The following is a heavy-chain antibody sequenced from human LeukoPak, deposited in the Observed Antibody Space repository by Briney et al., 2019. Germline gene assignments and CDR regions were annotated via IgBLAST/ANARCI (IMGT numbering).Heavy chain of an antibody. V-gene: IGHV3-30-3*01. CDR2: ISYDGNNK. Sequence: GGSLRLSCAASGFTFSSYSIHWVRQAPDKGLEWVAVISYDGNNKYYTDSVKGRFTASRDNSKNTLYLQMNSLRAEDTAVYYCAREMAATGTNTFDFWGQGTMVTVSS. D-gene: IGHD6-13*01. J-gene: IGHJ3*01. CDR1: GFTFSSYS. CDR3: AREMAATGTNTFDF.